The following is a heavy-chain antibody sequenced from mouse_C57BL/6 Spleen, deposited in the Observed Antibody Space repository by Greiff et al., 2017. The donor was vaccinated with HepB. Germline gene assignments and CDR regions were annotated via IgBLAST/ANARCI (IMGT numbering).Heavy chain of an antibody. D-gene: IGHD3-3*01. V-gene: IGHV1-54*01. CDR2: INPGSGGT. Sequence: QVQLQQSGAELVRPGTSVKVSCKASGYAFTNYLIEWVKQRPGQGLEWIGVINPGSGGTNYNEKFKGKATLTADKSSSTAYMQLSSLTSEDSAVYFCARWEGYYSAMDYWSQGTSVTVSS. J-gene: IGHJ4*01. CDR3: ARWEGYYSAMDY. CDR1: GYAFTNYL.